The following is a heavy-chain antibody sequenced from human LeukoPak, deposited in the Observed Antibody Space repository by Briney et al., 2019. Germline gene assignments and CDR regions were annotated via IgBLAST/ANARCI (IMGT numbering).Heavy chain of an antibody. V-gene: IGHV3-30*02. CDR2: IRYDGNNK. D-gene: IGHD4-23*01. CDR3: AKDLWRLSPAVIPYYFAY. J-gene: IGHJ4*02. Sequence: GGSLRLSCAASGFTFSSYGMHWVRQAPGKGLEWVSFIRYDGNNKYYADSVKGRFTISRDNSKNTLYLQMNSLRAEDTAVYYCAKDLWRLSPAVIPYYFAYWGQGTLVPVSS. CDR1: GFTFSSYG.